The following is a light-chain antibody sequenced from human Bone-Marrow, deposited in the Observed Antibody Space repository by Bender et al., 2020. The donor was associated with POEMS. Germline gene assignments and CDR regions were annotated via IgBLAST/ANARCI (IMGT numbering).Light chain of an antibody. CDR2: DVS. J-gene: IGLJ3*02. CDR3: SSYTSSSTLV. Sequence: SSLTPPALGFGSPGQVNTLLCPGTSHDVGGYNYVSWYQQHPGKAPQLMIYDVSNRPSGVSNRFSGSKSGNTASLTISGLQAEDEADYYCSSYTSSSTLVFGGGTKLTVL. CDR1: SHDVGGYNY. V-gene: IGLV2-14*01.